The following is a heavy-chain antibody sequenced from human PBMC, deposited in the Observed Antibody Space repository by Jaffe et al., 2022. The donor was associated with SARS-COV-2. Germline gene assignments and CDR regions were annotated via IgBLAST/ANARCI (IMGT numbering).Heavy chain of an antibody. J-gene: IGHJ2*01. V-gene: IGHV3-48*03. CDR3: ARGNSITMIVVVGEWYFDL. D-gene: IGHD3-22*01. CDR1: GFTFSSYE. CDR2: ISSSGSTI. Sequence: EVQLVESGGGLVQPGGSLRLSCAASGFTFSSYEMNWVRQAPGKGLEWVSYISSSGSTIYYADSVKGRFTISRDNAKNSLYLQMNSLRAEDTAVYYCARGNSITMIVVVGEWYFDLWGRGTLVTVSS.